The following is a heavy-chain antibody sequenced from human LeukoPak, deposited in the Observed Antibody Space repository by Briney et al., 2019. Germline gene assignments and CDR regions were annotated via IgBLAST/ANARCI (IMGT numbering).Heavy chain of an antibody. V-gene: IGHV1-69*05. Sequence: SVKVSCKASGGIFSSYAISWVRQAPGQGLEWMGRIIPIFGTANYAQKFQGRVTITTDESTSTAYMELSSLRSEDTAVYYCARVGVEWELPDYWGQGTLVTVSS. CDR1: GGIFSSYA. CDR2: IIPIFGTA. CDR3: ARVGVEWELPDY. J-gene: IGHJ4*02. D-gene: IGHD1-26*01.